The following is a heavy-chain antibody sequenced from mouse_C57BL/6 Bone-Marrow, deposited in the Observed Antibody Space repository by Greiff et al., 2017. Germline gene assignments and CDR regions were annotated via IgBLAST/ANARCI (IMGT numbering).Heavy chain of an antibody. CDR1: GYTFTDYN. CDR3: ARSSYYGSDWYFDV. V-gene: IGHV1-18*01. D-gene: IGHD1-1*01. CDR2: INPNNGGT. Sequence: EVQLQQSGPELVKPGASVKIPCKASGYTFTDYNMDWVKQSHGKSLEWIGDINPNNGGTIYNQKFKGKATLTVDKSSSTAYMELRSLTSEDTAGYYCARSSYYGSDWYFDVWGTGTTVTVSS. J-gene: IGHJ1*03.